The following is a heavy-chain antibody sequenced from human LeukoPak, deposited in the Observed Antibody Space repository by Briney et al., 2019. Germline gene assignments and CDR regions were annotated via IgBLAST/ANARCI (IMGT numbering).Heavy chain of an antibody. J-gene: IGHJ4*02. CDR3: AREELSGSSTSWCSGLGY. D-gene: IGHD2-2*01. CDR2: INTNSGGT. V-gene: IGHV1-2*02. Sequence: ASVTVSFKSTGYTFSDYYMHWVRQAPGQGLEWMGWINTNSGGTNYAQKLQGNVTMTRDTSISTASMELSRLRSDDTAVYYCAREELSGSSTSWCSGLGYWGQGALVTVSS. CDR1: GYTFSDYY.